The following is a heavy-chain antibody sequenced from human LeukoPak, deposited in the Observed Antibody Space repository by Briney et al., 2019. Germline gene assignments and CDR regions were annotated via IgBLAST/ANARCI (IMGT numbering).Heavy chain of an antibody. V-gene: IGHV1-2*02. CDR3: ATTSLRYCSGGSCYSISGYNWFDP. Sequence: ASVKVSCKASGYTFTGYYMHWVRRAPGQGLEWMGWINPNSGGTNYAQKFQGRVTMTRDTSISTAYMELSRLRSDDTAVYYCATTSLRYCSGGSCYSISGYNWFDPWGQGTLVTVSS. CDR1: GYTFTGYY. D-gene: IGHD2-15*01. J-gene: IGHJ5*02. CDR2: INPNSGGT.